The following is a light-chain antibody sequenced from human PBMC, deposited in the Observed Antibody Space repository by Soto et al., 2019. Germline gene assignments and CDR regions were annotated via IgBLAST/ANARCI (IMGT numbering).Light chain of an antibody. CDR2: EVT. V-gene: IGLV2-8*01. CDR1: SSDVGGYNY. CDR3: SSYAGSNNYV. J-gene: IGLJ1*01. Sequence: QSALTQPPSASGSPGQSVTISCTGTSSDVGGYNYVSWYQQHPGRPPKLMIYEVTKRPLGVPDRFSGSKSGNTASLTVSGLQAEDEADYYCSSYAGSNNYVFGPGTKFTVL.